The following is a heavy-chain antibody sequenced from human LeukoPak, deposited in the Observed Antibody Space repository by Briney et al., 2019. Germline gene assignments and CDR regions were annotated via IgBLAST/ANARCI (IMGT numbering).Heavy chain of an antibody. CDR2: IYHSGST. D-gene: IGHD4-23*01. J-gene: IGHJ4*02. CDR3: ARAPSTVVRGGYFDY. Sequence: PSQTLSLTCTVSGGSISSGGYYWSWIRQPPGKGLEWIGYIYHSGSTYYNPSLKSRVTISVDRSKNQFSLKLSSVTAADTAVYYWARAPSTVVRGGYFDYGGQGTLVTVSS. CDR1: GGSISSGGYY. V-gene: IGHV4-30-2*01.